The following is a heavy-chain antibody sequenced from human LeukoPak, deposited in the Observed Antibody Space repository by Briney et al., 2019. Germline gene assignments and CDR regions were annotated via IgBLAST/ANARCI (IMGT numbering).Heavy chain of an antibody. V-gene: IGHV1-69*04. CDR2: IIPILGIA. CDR3: ARDQEEAPAATDYYYGMDV. CDR1: GGTFSSYA. Sequence: SVKVSCKASGGTFSSYAISWVRQAPGQGLEWMGRIIPILGIANYAQKFQGRVTITADKSTSTAYMELSSLRSEDTAVYYCARDQEEAPAATDYYYGMDVWGQGTTVTVSS. D-gene: IGHD2-2*01. J-gene: IGHJ6*02.